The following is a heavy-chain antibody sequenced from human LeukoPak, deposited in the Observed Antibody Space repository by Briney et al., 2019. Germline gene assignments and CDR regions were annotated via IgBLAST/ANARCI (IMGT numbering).Heavy chain of an antibody. Sequence: GGSLRLSCVASGFTFGKYWMSWVRQAPGKGLEWVANIKLDGSEKNYVDSVKGRFTITRDNTKNSLYLQMNSLRAEDTAVFYCARDQYDTWSRRGNFDSWGQGTLVIVSS. J-gene: IGHJ4*02. CDR2: IKLDGSEK. D-gene: IGHD3/OR15-3a*01. V-gene: IGHV3-7*03. CDR3: ARDQYDTWSRRGNFDS. CDR1: GFTFGKYW.